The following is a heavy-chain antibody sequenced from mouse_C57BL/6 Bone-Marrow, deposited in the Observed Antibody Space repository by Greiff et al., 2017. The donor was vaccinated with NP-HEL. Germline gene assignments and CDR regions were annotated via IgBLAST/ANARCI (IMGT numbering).Heavy chain of an antibody. Sequence: QVQLKQPGAELVKPGASVKMSCKASGYTFTSYWITWVKQRPGQGLEWIGDIYPGSGSTNYNEKFKSKATLTVDTSSSTAYMQLSSLTSEDSAVYYCARHPMTTVVGGNAMDYWGQGTSVTVSS. D-gene: IGHD1-1*01. CDR2: IYPGSGST. J-gene: IGHJ4*01. CDR3: ARHPMTTVVGGNAMDY. CDR1: GYTFTSYW. V-gene: IGHV1-55*01.